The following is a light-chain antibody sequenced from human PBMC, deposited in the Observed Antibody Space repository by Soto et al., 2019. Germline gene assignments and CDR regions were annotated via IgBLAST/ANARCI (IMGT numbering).Light chain of an antibody. CDR3: QQRINWPPVT. Sequence: VLTQSPATLSLSPGERATLSCRASQSVSTYLACYQQKPGQAPSLLIYDASNRATGIPATFSGSGSGTEFTLTISSLVPEEFAVYYCQQRINWPPVTFGGGTKVQIK. CDR1: QSVSTY. V-gene: IGKV3-11*01. CDR2: DAS. J-gene: IGKJ4*01.